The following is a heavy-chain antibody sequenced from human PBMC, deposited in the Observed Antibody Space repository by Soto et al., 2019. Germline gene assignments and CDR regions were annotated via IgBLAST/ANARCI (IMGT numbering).Heavy chain of an antibody. J-gene: IGHJ4*02. CDR3: ARDATYYYDSSGYRPYYFDY. Sequence: SETLSLTCTVFGGSISSYYWSWIRQPPGKGLEWIGYIYYSGSTNYNPSLKSRVTISVDASKNQFSLKLSSVTAADTAVYYCARDATYYYDSSGYRPYYFDYWGQGTLVTVSS. CDR1: GGSISSYY. D-gene: IGHD3-22*01. V-gene: IGHV4-59*01. CDR2: IYYSGST.